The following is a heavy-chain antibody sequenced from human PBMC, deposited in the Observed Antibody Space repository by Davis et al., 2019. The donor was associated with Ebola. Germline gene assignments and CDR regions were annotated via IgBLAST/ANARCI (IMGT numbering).Heavy chain of an antibody. J-gene: IGHJ4*02. D-gene: IGHD6-13*01. CDR1: GFTFSSYW. CDR2: IKSDGSTK. V-gene: IGHV3-74*01. Sequence: GESLKISCAASGFTFSSYWMSWVRQAPGKGLVWVSRIKSDGSTKSYADSVKGRFTISRDNAKNTLYLQMDSLRAEDTAVYYCAREKAASYFDYWGQGTLVTVSS. CDR3: AREKAASYFDY.